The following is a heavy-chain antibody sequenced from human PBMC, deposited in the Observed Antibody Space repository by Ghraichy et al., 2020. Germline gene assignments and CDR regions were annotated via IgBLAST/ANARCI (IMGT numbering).Heavy chain of an antibody. J-gene: IGHJ4*02. Sequence: GGSLRLSCAASGFAFSSYWMHWVRQAPGKGLVWVSRINSDGIITSYADSVKGRFTISRDNAKNTLYLQVNSLRADDTAVYYCARENHHYGSGSYSDYWGQGTLATVSS. CDR1: GFAFSSYW. V-gene: IGHV3-74*01. CDR3: ARENHHYGSGSYSDY. CDR2: INSDGIIT. D-gene: IGHD3-10*01.